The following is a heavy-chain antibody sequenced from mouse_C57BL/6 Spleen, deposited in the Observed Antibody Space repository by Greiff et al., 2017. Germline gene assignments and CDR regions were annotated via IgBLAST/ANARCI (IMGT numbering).Heavy chain of an antibody. CDR2: INPNNGGT. CDR3: ARTDGSSLFAY. J-gene: IGHJ3*01. V-gene: IGHV1-26*01. D-gene: IGHD1-1*01. Sequence: EVQLQQSGPELVKPGASVKISCKASGYTFTDYYMNWVKQSHGKSLEWIGDINPNNGGTSYNQKFKGKDTLTVDKSSSPAYMELRSLTSEDSAVYYCARTDGSSLFAYWGQGTLVTVSA. CDR1: GYTFTDYY.